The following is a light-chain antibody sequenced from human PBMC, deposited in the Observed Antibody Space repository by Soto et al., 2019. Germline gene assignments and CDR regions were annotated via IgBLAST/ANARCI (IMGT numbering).Light chain of an antibody. Sequence: QSVLTQSPSASASLGASVKLTCTLSSGHSTYAIAWHQQEPEKGPRYLMKVNGDGSHIKGDGIPDRFSGSSSGAERYLTISSLQSEDEADYYCQTWATGIWVFGGGTKLTVL. CDR2: VNGDGSH. V-gene: IGLV4-69*01. CDR3: QTWATGIWV. CDR1: SGHSTYA. J-gene: IGLJ3*02.